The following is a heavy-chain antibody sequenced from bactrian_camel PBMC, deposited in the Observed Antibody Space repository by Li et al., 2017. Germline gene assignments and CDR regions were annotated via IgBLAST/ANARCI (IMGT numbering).Heavy chain of an antibody. V-gene: IGHV3S40*01. CDR3: VRGPCVLAGPSSPDY. Sequence: VQLVESGGGLVQPGGSLRLSCAASGFTFSSYGMGWVRQAPGQGLEWVSGINKGGGDSTYYADSVKGRFTISRDNAKNTVYLQMNSLKPEDTAVYYCVRGPCVLAGPSSPDYWGQGTQVTVS. J-gene: IGHJ4*01. CDR2: INKGGGDST. CDR1: GFTFSSYG. D-gene: IGHD6*01.